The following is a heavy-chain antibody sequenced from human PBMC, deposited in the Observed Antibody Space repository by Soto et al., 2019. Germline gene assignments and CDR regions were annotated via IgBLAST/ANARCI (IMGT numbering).Heavy chain of an antibody. J-gene: IGHJ4*02. D-gene: IGHD3-10*01. CDR2: IYHSGST. V-gene: IGHV4-4*02. Sequence: QVQLQESGPGLAKPSGTLSLTCAVSGASISSSNWWTWVRQPPGKGLEWIGEIYHSGSTNYNPSLMSRVTISLDKSKNHFSLRLSSVTAADTAVYYCATSRGSGRLDKWGQGTLVTVSS. CDR3: ATSRGSGRLDK. CDR1: GASISSSNW.